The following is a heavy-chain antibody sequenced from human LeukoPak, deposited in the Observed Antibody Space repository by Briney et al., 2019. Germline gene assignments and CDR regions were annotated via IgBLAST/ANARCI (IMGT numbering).Heavy chain of an antibody. J-gene: IGHJ6*02. V-gene: IGHV3-48*03. D-gene: IGHD3-22*01. Sequence: PGGSLRLSCAASGFTFSSYEMNWVRQAPGKGLEWVSYISSSGSTIYYADSVKGRFTISRDNAKNSLYLQMSSLRAEDTAVYYCARRQAYYYDSSGYFYYYGMDVWGQGTTVTVSS. CDR2: ISSSGSTI. CDR1: GFTFSSYE. CDR3: ARRQAYYYDSSGYFYYYGMDV.